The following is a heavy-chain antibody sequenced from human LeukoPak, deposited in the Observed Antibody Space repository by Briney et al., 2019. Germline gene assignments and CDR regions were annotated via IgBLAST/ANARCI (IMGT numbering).Heavy chain of an antibody. CDR2: ISSSSSYI. CDR1: GFTFSSYS. Sequence: GGSLRLSCAASGFTFSSYSMNWVRQAPGKGLEWVSSISSSSSYIYYADSVKGRFTMSRDNAKNTLYLQMNSLRAEDTGVYYCAREITTNGGRYFDYWGQGTLVTVSS. J-gene: IGHJ4*02. CDR3: AREITTNGGRYFDY. D-gene: IGHD7-27*01. V-gene: IGHV3-21*01.